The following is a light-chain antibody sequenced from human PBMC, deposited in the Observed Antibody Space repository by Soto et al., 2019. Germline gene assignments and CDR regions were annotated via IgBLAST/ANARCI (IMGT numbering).Light chain of an antibody. CDR3: QQYYTFPLT. CDR1: QNLLYSSNNKNY. Sequence: DIVLTQSPDSLAVSLGERATINCESSQNLLYSSNNKNYLAWYQQKPGQPPKLLIYWASTRESGVPDRFSGSGSGTDFTLTITSLQAEDVAVYYCQQYYTFPLTFGGGTKVEIK. V-gene: IGKV4-1*01. CDR2: WAS. J-gene: IGKJ4*01.